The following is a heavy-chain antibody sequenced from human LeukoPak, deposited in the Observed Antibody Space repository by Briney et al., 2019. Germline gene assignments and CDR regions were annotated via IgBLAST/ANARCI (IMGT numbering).Heavy chain of an antibody. CDR1: GFTFSSYW. Sequence: GGSLRLSYAASGFTFSSYWMSWVRQAPGKGLEWVANIKQDGSEKYYVASVKGRFPISRDNAKNSLYLQMNSLRAEDTAVYYRASCREYSSSWYDEVWFDPWGQGTLVTVSS. CDR3: ASCREYSSSWYDEVWFDP. V-gene: IGHV3-7*01. CDR2: IKQDGSEK. D-gene: IGHD6-13*01. J-gene: IGHJ5*02.